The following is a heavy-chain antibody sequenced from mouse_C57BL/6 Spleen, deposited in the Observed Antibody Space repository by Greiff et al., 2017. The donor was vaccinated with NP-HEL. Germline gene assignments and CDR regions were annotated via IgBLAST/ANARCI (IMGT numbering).Heavy chain of an antibody. Sequence: DVHLVESGGDLVKPGGSLKLSCAASGFTFSSYAMSWVRQTPEKRLEWVATISDGGSYTYYPDNVKGRFTISRDNAKNNLYLQMSHLKSEDTAMYYCARETAHFDYWGQGTTLTVSS. CDR2: ISDGGSYT. CDR3: ARETAHFDY. J-gene: IGHJ2*01. V-gene: IGHV5-4*01. D-gene: IGHD3-2*01. CDR1: GFTFSSYA.